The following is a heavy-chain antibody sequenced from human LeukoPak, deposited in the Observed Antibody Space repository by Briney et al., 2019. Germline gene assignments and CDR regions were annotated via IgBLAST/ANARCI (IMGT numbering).Heavy chain of an antibody. CDR3: ARDVPNYYYMDV. V-gene: IGHV5-51*01. CDR1: GYRLTNNW. Sequence: GESLKISCKISGYRLTNNWIGWVRQVPGKGLEWMGLIYPGDSDTRYSPSFQGQVTISADKSITTAYLQWSSLKASDTAMYYCARDVPNYYYMDVWGKGTTVTISS. CDR2: IYPGDSDT. J-gene: IGHJ6*03.